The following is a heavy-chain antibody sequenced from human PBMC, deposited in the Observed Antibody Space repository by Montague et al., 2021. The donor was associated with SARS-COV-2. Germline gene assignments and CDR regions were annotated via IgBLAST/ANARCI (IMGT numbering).Heavy chain of an antibody. Sequence: SETLSLTCAVHGTSFSGYYWNWIRQPPGKGLEWIGEINRGGSTKYSPSLKSRLTISADTSKNQFSLKLTSVTAADTAAYYCARGQEGVNMVLVVLGFYYYMDVWGKGTTVTVSS. CDR1: GTSFSGYY. CDR3: ARGQEGVNMVLVVLGFYYYMDV. CDR2: INRGGST. V-gene: IGHV4-34*01. J-gene: IGHJ6*03. D-gene: IGHD3-22*01.